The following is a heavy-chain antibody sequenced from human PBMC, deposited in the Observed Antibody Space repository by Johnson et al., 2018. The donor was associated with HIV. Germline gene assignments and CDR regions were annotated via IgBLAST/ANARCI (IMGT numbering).Heavy chain of an antibody. CDR2: ISYDGSNK. Sequence: QVQLVESGGGVVQPGRSLRLSCAASGITFSDYAMHWVRQAPGKGLEWVAVISYDGSNKYYAASVKGRFTISRDSSKNTLYLPMNTLRADDTAVYYCARGSRYTHDNDDVYLLQAFDIWGQGTMVTVSS. CDR3: ARGSRYTHDNDDVYLLQAFDI. V-gene: IGHV3-30-3*01. J-gene: IGHJ3*02. CDR1: GITFSDYA. D-gene: IGHD3-16*01.